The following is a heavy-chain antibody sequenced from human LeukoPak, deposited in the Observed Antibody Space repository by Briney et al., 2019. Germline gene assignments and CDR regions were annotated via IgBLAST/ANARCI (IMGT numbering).Heavy chain of an antibody. CDR3: AKGGPVSGNYYFFDY. CDR2: ISISGGGA. Sequence: GGSLRLSCAASGFTFSDYAMGWVRQAPGKGLEKVSSISISGGGAYYAESVKGRFTISRDNSKNTLYLQMNSLRAEDTAVYYCAKGGPVSGNYYFFDYWGQGTLVTVSS. CDR1: GFTFSDYA. J-gene: IGHJ4*02. V-gene: IGHV3-23*01. D-gene: IGHD1-26*01.